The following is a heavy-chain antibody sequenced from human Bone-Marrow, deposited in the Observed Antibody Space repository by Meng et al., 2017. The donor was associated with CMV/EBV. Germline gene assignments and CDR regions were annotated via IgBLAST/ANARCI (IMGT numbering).Heavy chain of an antibody. CDR1: GYTFSSYD. V-gene: IGHV1-2*02. J-gene: IGHJ4*02. D-gene: IGHD3-3*02. CDR3: ARDSRKHFWSGYYLDY. CDR2: INPNSGGT. Sequence: ASVKVSCKASGYTFSSYDINWVRQAPGQGLEWMGWINPNSGGTNYAQKFQGRVTMTRDTSISTAYMELSRLRSDDTAVYYCARDSRKHFWSGYYLDYWGQGTLVTVSS.